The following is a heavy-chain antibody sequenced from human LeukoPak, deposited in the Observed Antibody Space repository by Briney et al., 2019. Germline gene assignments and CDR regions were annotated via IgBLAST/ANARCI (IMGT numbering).Heavy chain of an antibody. CDR3: ARDLTRGYNYGSEDY. CDR1: GFTFSSYA. CDR2: IWYDGSNR. D-gene: IGHD5-18*01. Sequence: PGGSLRLSCAASGFTFSSYAMHWVRQAPGKGLEWVAVIWYDGSNRYYADSVKGRFTISRDNSKNTLYLQMNSLRAEDTAVYYCARDLTRGYNYGSEDYWGQGTLVTVSS. J-gene: IGHJ4*02. V-gene: IGHV3-33*01.